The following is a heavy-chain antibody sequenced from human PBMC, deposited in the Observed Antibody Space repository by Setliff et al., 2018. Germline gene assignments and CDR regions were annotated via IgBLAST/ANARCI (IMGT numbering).Heavy chain of an antibody. D-gene: IGHD3-22*01. CDR2: INNYSFKT. CDR1: GYTSTNYG. CDR3: ARINFYVSSGYYYAPDY. Sequence: EASVKVSCKTSGYTSTNYGITWVRQAPGQGLEWMGWINNYSFKTNYPQKFLGRVTVATDTSTGTAYMELGSLTSDDTAIYYCARINFYVSSGYYYAPDYWGPGTLVTVSS. J-gene: IGHJ4*02. V-gene: IGHV1-18*01.